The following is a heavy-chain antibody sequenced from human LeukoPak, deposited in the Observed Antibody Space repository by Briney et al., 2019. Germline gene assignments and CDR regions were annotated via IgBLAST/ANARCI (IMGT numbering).Heavy chain of an antibody. D-gene: IGHD1-14*01. CDR3: ARPEYGYYYYYMDV. CDR2: IRFDGGTK. V-gene: IGHV3-30*02. CDR1: EFTFSNSG. Sequence: GGSLRLSCAASEFTFSNSGMHWVRQAPGKGLEWVAFIRFDGGTKYYADSVKGRFTISRDNAKNSLYLQMNSLRAEDTAVYYCARPEYGYYYYYMDVWGKGTTVTISS. J-gene: IGHJ6*03.